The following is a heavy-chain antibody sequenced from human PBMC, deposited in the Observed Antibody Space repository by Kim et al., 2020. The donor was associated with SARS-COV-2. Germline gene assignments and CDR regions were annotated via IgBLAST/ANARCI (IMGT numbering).Heavy chain of an antibody. J-gene: IGHJ2*01. CDR2: ISYDGSNK. CDR1: GFTFSSYA. V-gene: IGHV3-30*04. D-gene: IGHD3-9*01. Sequence: GGSLRLSCAASGFTFSSYAMHWVRQAPGKGLEWVAVISYDGSNKYYADSVKGRFTISRDNSKNTLYLQMNSLRAEDTAVYYCAREKTDYDIFTGLGLW. CDR3: AREKTDYDIFTGLGL.